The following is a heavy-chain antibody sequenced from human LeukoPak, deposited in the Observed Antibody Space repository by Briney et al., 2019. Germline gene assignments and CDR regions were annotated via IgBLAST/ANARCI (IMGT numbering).Heavy chain of an antibody. CDR2: INPNSGGT. J-gene: IGHJ4*02. Sequence: ASVKVSCKASGYTFTSYYMHWVRQAPGQGLEWMGWINPNSGGTNYAQKFQGRVAMTRDTSISTAYMELSRLRSDDTAVYYCARGDSGYDYGIDYWGQGTLVTVSS. CDR3: ARGDSGYDYGIDY. D-gene: IGHD5-12*01. V-gene: IGHV1-2*02. CDR1: GYTFTSYY.